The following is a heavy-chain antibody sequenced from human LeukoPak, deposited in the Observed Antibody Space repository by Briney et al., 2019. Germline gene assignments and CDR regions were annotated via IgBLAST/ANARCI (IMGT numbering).Heavy chain of an antibody. CDR2: INPNSGDT. CDR1: GYTFTDYY. Sequence: ASVKVSCKASGYTFTDYYMHWVRQAPGQGLEWMGWINPNSGDTNYAQNFQGRVTMTRDTSISTAYMELSRLRSDDTATYYCAREYNWNRFFDSWGQGTLVTVSS. CDR3: AREYNWNRFFDS. J-gene: IGHJ4*02. V-gene: IGHV1-2*02. D-gene: IGHD1-20*01.